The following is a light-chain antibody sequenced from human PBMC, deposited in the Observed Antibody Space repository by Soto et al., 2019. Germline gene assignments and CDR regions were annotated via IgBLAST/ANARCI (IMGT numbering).Light chain of an antibody. V-gene: IGKV1-39*01. Sequence: DIQMTQSPSSLSASVGDSVTITCRASQSVSTDLNWYQQKPGKTPNLLIYSASTLQSGVPSRFSGSGSGTDFTLTISSLLPEDFATYYCQQSYSTPHSFGLGTKLEIK. CDR3: QQSYSTPHS. CDR1: QSVSTD. CDR2: SAS. J-gene: IGKJ2*03.